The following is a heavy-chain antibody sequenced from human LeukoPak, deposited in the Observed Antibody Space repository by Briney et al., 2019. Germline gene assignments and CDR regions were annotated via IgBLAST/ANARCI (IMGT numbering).Heavy chain of an antibody. CDR1: GFTLSSYS. Sequence: GSLRLSCAASGFTLSSYSMNWVRQAPRKGLEWVSYISASTGIIYYADSVKGRFTISRDDAKNSLYLQMNSLRAEDTAVYYCARRQGRRGIVGPTILKGAFDIWGQGTMVTVSS. CDR3: ARRQGRRGIVGPTILKGAFDI. D-gene: IGHD1-26*01. V-gene: IGHV3-48*01. CDR2: ISASTGII. J-gene: IGHJ3*02.